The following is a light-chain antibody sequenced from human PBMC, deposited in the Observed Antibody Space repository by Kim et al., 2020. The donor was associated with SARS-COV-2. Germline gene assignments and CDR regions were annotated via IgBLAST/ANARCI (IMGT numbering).Light chain of an antibody. CDR1: KLGDKY. CDR2: QDS. V-gene: IGLV3-1*01. J-gene: IGLJ1*01. Sequence: SGSPGQTASITCSGDKLGDKYACWYQQKPGQSPVLVIYQDSKRPSGIPERFSGSNPGNTATLTISGTQAMDEADYYCQAWDSSTGVFGTGTKVTVL. CDR3: QAWDSSTGV.